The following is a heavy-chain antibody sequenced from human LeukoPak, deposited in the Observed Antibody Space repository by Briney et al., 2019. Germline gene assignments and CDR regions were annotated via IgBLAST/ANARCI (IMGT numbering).Heavy chain of an antibody. J-gene: IGHJ4*02. D-gene: IGHD4-17*01. CDR3: AKRVTTVTTGLGY. V-gene: IGHV3-66*04. CDR2: IYSGGTT. CDR1: GFTVSNNY. Sequence: PGGSLRLSCAASGFTVSNNYMSWVRQAPGKGLEWVSIIYSGGTTYYADSVKGRFTISRDNSKNTLYLQMGSLRADDTAVYYCAKRVTTVTTGLGYWGQGTLVTVSS.